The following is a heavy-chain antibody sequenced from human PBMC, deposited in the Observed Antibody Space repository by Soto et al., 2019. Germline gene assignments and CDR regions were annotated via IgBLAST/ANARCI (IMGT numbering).Heavy chain of an antibody. D-gene: IGHD6-19*01. Sequence: QVQLQESGPGLVKPSETLSLSCNVSGGSISSFYWAWIRQPPGKGLEWIAHIYYSGGTKSNPSLESRVTMSIDMSKKFFSLNLSSVTAADTAVYYCARLKYNSGWFYIDYWGQGTLVTVSS. V-gene: IGHV4-59*01. CDR2: IYYSGGT. CDR1: GGSISSFY. J-gene: IGHJ4*02. CDR3: ARLKYNSGWFYIDY.